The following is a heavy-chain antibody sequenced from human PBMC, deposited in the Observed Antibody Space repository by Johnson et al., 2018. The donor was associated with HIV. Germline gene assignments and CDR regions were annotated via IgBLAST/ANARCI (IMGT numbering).Heavy chain of an antibody. CDR1: GFTFSSYG. J-gene: IGHJ2*01. CDR3: AGGRVGGNDGFPSASVL. CDR2: VWYDGSNK. V-gene: IGHV3-33*01. Sequence: QVQLVESGGGVVQPGRSLRLSCAASGFTFSSYGMHWVRQAPGKGLEWVAGVWYDGSNKYYADSVKGRFTISRDNSKNTLYLQMNSLRAEDTAVYYCAGGRVGGNDGFPSASVLW. D-gene: IGHD2-15*01.